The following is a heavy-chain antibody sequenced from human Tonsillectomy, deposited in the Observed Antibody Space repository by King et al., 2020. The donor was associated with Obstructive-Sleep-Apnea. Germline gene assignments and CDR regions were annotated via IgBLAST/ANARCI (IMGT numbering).Heavy chain of an antibody. CDR1: GFSFSDYY. CDR2: ISRSSSTI. D-gene: IGHD3-10*01. Sequence: VQLVESGGGLVKSGGSLRLSCAASGFSFSDYYMSWIRQAPGKGLEWVSYISRSSSTIYYADSMKGRFFISRDNAKNSLYLQMNSLRAEDTAVYYCARGDVVRGVISDYWGQGTLVTVSS. CDR3: ARGDVVRGVISDY. J-gene: IGHJ4*02. V-gene: IGHV3-11*01.